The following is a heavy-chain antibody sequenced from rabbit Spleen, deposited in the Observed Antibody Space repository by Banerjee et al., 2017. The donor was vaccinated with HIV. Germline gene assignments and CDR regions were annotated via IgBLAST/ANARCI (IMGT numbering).Heavy chain of an antibody. J-gene: IGHJ4*01. CDR1: GFSFSTKAV. CDR3: ARAGGADYGYAFHL. CDR2: INAVTGKA. V-gene: IGHV1S45*01. Sequence: QEQLLESGGGLVKPEGSLKLSCTASGFSFSTKAVMCWVRQAPGKGLEWIACINAVTGKAVYASWAKGRFTFSKTSSTTVTLQMTSLTAADTATYFCARAGGADYGYAFHLWGQGTLVTVS. D-gene: IGHD6-1*01.